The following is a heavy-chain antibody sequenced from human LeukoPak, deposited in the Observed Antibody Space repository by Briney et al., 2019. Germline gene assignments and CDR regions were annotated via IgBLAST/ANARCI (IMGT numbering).Heavy chain of an antibody. Sequence: GGSLRLSCAASGFTFSNYALSWVRQAPGKGLEWVSVISGSGGSTFYADSVKGRFTISRDNSKNTVYLQMNSLRAEDTAVYYCARDGYYDLLIGYPPFDYWGQGTLVTVSS. CDR2: ISGSGGST. V-gene: IGHV3-23*01. CDR3: ARDGYYDLLIGYPPFDY. D-gene: IGHD3-9*01. J-gene: IGHJ4*02. CDR1: GFTFSNYA.